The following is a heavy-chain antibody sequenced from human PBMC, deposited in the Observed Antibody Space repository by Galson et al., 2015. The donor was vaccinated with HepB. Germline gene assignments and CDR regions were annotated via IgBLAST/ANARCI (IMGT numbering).Heavy chain of an antibody. V-gene: IGHV4-34*01. J-gene: IGHJ4*02. CDR3: ARGRKQLNNFDY. CDR1: GGSFSGYY. Sequence: ETLSLTCAVSGGSFSGYYWTWIRLPPGKGLEWIGEVNHSGSTNYNSSPKSRVTMSVDTSKNHFPLKVRSVTAADTAVYYCARGRKQLNNFDYRGQGTLVSVSS. D-gene: IGHD6-13*01. CDR2: VNHSGST.